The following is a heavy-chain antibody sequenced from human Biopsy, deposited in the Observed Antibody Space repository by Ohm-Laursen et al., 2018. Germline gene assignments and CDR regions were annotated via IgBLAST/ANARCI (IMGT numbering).Heavy chain of an antibody. D-gene: IGHD4-11*01. Sequence: SLRLSCTASGFSFSSYGMHWVRQAPGKGLEWVALIYYDGSDKYYADSVQGRFTISRDNSKNTVYLQMNSLRAEDTAIYYCARDSTINTVTTADYWGQGTLVTVSS. CDR3: ARDSTINTVTTADY. CDR2: IYYDGSDK. CDR1: GFSFSSYG. J-gene: IGHJ4*02. V-gene: IGHV3-33*01.